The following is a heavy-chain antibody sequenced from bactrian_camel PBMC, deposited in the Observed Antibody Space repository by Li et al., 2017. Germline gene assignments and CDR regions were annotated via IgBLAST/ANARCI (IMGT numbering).Heavy chain of an antibody. D-gene: IGHD8*01. CDR1: GFTFSSYY. J-gene: IGHJ6*01. Sequence: HVQLVESGGGLVQPGGSLRLSCAASGFTFSSYYMSWVRQAPGKGLEWVSRIDSDGSVTYYADSVKGRFTISRDKAKNTVYLQMTSLKPEDTAVYYCVRRYGTGAYYDFGYWGQGTQVTVS. V-gene: IGHV3S5*01. CDR2: IDSDGSVT. CDR3: VRRYGTGAYYDFGY.